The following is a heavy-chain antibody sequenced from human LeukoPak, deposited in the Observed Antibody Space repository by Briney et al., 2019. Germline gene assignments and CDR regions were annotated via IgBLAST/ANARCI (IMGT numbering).Heavy chain of an antibody. V-gene: IGHV4-39*01. D-gene: IGHD3-16*01. CDR3: ARRWGNIVGVTYEY. CDR1: GSSITSVSHY. J-gene: IGHJ4*02. CDR2: IYYTGST. Sequence: SETLSLTCTISGSSITSVSHYWGWIRQPPGKGLEWIGDIYYTGSTYYSPSLRSRVTMSVHTSENQFSLRLNSVTAVGTAVYYCARRWGNIVGVTYEYWGQGTLVTVSS.